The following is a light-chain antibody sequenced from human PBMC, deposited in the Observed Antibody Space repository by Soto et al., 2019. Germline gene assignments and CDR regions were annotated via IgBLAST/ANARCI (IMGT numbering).Light chain of an antibody. CDR2: AVS. Sequence: DIQMTQSPSSLSATVGDTDTITCRASQVIRNTLGWYQQKPGNAPKRLIYAVSSLQSGVPSRFSGSGSGTEFTLTISSLQPEDFATYYCLQHDSYPRPFGGGTKVEIK. CDR3: LQHDSYPRP. J-gene: IGKJ4*01. V-gene: IGKV1-17*01. CDR1: QVIRNT.